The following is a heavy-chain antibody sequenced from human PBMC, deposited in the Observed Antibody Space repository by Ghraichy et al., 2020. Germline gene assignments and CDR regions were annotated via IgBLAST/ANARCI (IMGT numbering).Heavy chain of an antibody. Sequence: ASVKVSCKASGYSFTYYAMNWVRQAPGQGLEWMGWINTNTGNPTYAQGFTGRFVFSLDTSVATAYLQISSLEPEDTAVYYCAQPRDLTYWYFDLWGRGTLVTVPS. CDR2: INTNTGNP. V-gene: IGHV7-4-1*02. CDR3: AQPRDLTYWYFDL. D-gene: IGHD1-14*01. CDR1: GYSFTYYA. J-gene: IGHJ2*01.